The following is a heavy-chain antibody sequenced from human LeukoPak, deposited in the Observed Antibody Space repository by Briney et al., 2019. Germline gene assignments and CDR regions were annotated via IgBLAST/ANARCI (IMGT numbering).Heavy chain of an antibody. V-gene: IGHV3-15*01. J-gene: IGHJ4*02. D-gene: IGHD3-9*01. CDR2: IKSKTEGGKT. Sequence: GGPLRLSCAASGSTLSNAWMNWVRQAPGKGLEWVGRIKSKTEGGKTAYVAPVKGRFTSSRDDSTNTPYLQMNTLKTEVTAEDYCTTDFDYDILTGIGDYWGQGTLVTVSS. CDR1: GSTLSNAW. CDR3: TTDFDYDILTGIGDY.